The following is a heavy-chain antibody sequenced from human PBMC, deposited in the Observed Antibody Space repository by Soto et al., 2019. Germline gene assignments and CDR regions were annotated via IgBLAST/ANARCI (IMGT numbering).Heavy chain of an antibody. CDR3: ATRQGGSYNWFDP. J-gene: IGHJ5*02. D-gene: IGHD2-15*01. V-gene: IGHV4-39*01. CDR1: GGSISRSSYS. CDR2: IYYSGST. Sequence: SETLSLTCTVSGGSISRSSYSWGWIRQPPGKGLEWIGTIYYSGSTYYNPSLKSRVTISVDTSKNQFSLKLSYVTAEDTAVYYCATRQGGSYNWFDPWGQGTLVTVS.